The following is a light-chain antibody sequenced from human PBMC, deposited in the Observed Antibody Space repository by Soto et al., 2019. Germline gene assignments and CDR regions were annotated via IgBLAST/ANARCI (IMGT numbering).Light chain of an antibody. CDR2: TND. J-gene: IGLJ1*01. V-gene: IGLV1-47*02. Sequence: QSVLTQPPSASGTPGQRVTISCSGSSSNIGSKEVYWYQHLPGTAPKLLIHTNDQRPSGVPDRFSGSKSGTSASLAISGLRAEDEADYFCCSYAGGNIDVFGIGTKVTVL. CDR1: SSNIGSKE. CDR3: CSYAGGNIDV.